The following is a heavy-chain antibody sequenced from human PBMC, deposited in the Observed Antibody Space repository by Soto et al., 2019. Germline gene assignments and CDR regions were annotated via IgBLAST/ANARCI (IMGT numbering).Heavy chain of an antibody. D-gene: IGHD2-21*02. CDR2: IWYDGSNK. CDR1: GFTFSSYG. V-gene: IGHV3-33*01. Sequence: QVQLVESGGGVVQPGRSLRLSCAASGFTFSSYGIHWVRQAPGKGLEWVAVIWYDGSNKYYADSVKGRFTISRDNSKNTLYLQMNSLRAEDTAVYYCARARVTALNDAFDIWGQGTMVTVSS. CDR3: ARARVTALNDAFDI. J-gene: IGHJ3*02.